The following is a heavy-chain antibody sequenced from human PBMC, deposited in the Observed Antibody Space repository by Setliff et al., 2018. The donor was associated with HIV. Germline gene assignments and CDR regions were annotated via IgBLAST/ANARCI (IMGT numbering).Heavy chain of an antibody. Sequence: PGGSLRLSCEVSAFTFSTFAMHWVRQAPGKGPEWVGVISNDGSDQRYADSVKGRFTISRDNAKNTLYLQMTSLRADDTAVYYCARDVPISFSGSYLNYWGQGTLVTVSS. D-gene: IGHD3-10*01. CDR2: ISNDGSDQ. CDR3: ARDVPISFSGSYLNY. V-gene: IGHV3-30*07. J-gene: IGHJ4*02. CDR1: AFTFSTFA.